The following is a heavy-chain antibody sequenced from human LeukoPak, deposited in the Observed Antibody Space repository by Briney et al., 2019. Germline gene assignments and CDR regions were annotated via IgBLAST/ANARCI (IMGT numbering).Heavy chain of an antibody. J-gene: IGHJ4*02. V-gene: IGHV1-2*02. D-gene: IGHD3-22*01. CDR3: ARSLDSSGYYYVSILVY. Sequence: GASVKVSCKASGYTFTGYYMHWVRQAPGQGLEWMGWINPNSGGTNYAQKFQGGVTMTRDTSISTAYMELSRLRSDDTAVYYCARSLDSSGYYYVSILVYWGQGTLVTVSS. CDR2: INPNSGGT. CDR1: GYTFTGYY.